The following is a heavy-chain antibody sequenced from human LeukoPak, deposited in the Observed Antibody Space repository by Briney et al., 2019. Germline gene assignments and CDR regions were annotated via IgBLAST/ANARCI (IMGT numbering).Heavy chain of an antibody. CDR1: GFTFSIYT. D-gene: IGHD3-22*01. CDR3: ARAYYYDSSGDDAFDI. CDR2: ISSSSSTI. V-gene: IGHV3-48*04. J-gene: IGHJ3*02. Sequence: GGSLRLSCAASGFTFSIYTMNWVRQAPGKGLEWVSSISSSSSTIYYADSVKGRFTISRDNAKNSLYLQMNSLRAEDTAVYYCARAYYYDSSGDDAFDIWGQGTMVTVSS.